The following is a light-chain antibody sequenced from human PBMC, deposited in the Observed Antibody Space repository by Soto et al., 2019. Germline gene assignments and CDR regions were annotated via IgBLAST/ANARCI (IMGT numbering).Light chain of an antibody. CDR1: SSDVGGYNY. V-gene: IGLV2-14*01. CDR3: SSYASSRVL. CDR2: DVS. J-gene: IGLJ2*01. Sequence: QSALTQPASVSGSPGQSITISCTGTSSDVGGYNYVSWYQQHPGKAPKLIIYDVSNRPSGVSNRFSGSKSGNTASLTISGLQAEDEADYYCSSYASSRVLFGGGTKLTVL.